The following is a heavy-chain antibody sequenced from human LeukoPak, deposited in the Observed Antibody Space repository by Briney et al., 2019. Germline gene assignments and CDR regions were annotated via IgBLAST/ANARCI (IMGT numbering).Heavy chain of an antibody. CDR3: ARPYDFWSGYSDY. J-gene: IGHJ4*02. D-gene: IGHD3-3*01. CDR1: GFTFSSHW. CDR2: ISSDGSST. Sequence: GGSLRLSCAASGFTFSSHWMHWVRQAPGKGLVWVSRISSDGSSTSFADSVKGRFTISRDNAKNSLYLQMNSLRAEDTAVYYCARPYDFWSGYSDYWGQGTLVTVSS. V-gene: IGHV3-74*01.